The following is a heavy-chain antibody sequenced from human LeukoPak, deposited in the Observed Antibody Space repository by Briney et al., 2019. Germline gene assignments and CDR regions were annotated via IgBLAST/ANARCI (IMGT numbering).Heavy chain of an antibody. D-gene: IGHD3-10*01. CDR2: IKQDGSEK. J-gene: IGHJ5*02. CDR3: ARENTAARYYYGSGVDNWFDP. CDR1: GFTFSSYW. Sequence: PGGSLRLSCAASGFTFSSYWMSWVRQAPGKGLEWVANIKQDGSEKYYVDSVKGRFTISRDNAKNSLYLQMNSLRAEDTAVYYCARENTAARYYYGSGVDNWFDPWGQGTLVTVSS. V-gene: IGHV3-7*01.